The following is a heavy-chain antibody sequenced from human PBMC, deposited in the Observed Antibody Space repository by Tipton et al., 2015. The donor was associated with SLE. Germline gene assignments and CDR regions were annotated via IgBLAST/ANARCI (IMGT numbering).Heavy chain of an antibody. D-gene: IGHD3-16*01. CDR3: ARDLGDY. V-gene: IGHV4-59*11. CDR2: IYYSGST. CDR1: GGSISSHY. Sequence: TLSLTCTVSGGSISSHYWSWIRQPPGKGLEWIGYIYYSGSTNYNPSLKSRVTISVDTSKNQFSLKLTSVTAADTAVYYCARDLGDYWGRGALVTVSS. J-gene: IGHJ4*02.